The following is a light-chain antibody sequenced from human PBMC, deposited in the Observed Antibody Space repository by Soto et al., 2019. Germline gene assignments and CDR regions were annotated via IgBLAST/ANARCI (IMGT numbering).Light chain of an antibody. CDR2: WAS. Sequence: IVMTQSPDSLAVSLGERATINCESSQSGLYSSNNKNYLAWYQQKPGQPPKLLIYWASTRESGVPDRFSGSGSGTDFTLTISSLQAEDVAVYYCQQYYSTPQTFGQGTKVEIK. J-gene: IGKJ1*01. CDR3: QQYYSTPQT. CDR1: QSGLYSSNNKNY. V-gene: IGKV4-1*01.